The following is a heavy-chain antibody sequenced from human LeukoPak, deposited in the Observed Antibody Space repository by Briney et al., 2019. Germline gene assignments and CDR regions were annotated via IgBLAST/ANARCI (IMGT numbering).Heavy chain of an antibody. D-gene: IGHD2-15*01. CDR3: ARDLQLGWWYPTAFDY. V-gene: IGHV4-59*12. CDR2: IYYSGRT. Sequence: SETLSLTCSVSGGSISSYYWSWIRQPPGRGLEWIGYIYYSGRTSYNPSLKSRVTISVDTSKNQFSLKLSSVTAADTAVYYCARDLQLGWWYPTAFDYWGQGTLATVSS. J-gene: IGHJ4*02. CDR1: GGSISSYY.